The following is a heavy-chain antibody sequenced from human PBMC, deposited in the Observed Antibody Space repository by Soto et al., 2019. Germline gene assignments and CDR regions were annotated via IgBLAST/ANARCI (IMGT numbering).Heavy chain of an antibody. V-gene: IGHV4-59*01. CDR3: AREHSGSYYDY. J-gene: IGHJ4*02. Sequence: SETLSLTCTVSGGSISSYYWSWIRQPPGKGLEWIGYIYYSGSTNYNPSLKSRVTISVDTSKNQFSLKLSTVTAADTAVYYCAREHSGSYYDYWGQGTLVTVSS. D-gene: IGHD1-26*01. CDR2: IYYSGST. CDR1: GGSISSYY.